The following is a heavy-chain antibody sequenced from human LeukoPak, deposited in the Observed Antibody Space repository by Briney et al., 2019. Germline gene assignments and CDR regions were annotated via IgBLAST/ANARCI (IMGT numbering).Heavy chain of an antibody. V-gene: IGHV3-53*01. CDR1: GFTVSSNY. CDR2: IYSGGST. CDR3: ARFVGALRYAFDI. D-gene: IGHD1-26*01. J-gene: IGHJ3*02. Sequence: GGSLRLSCAASGFTVSSNYMSWVRQAPGKGLEWVSVIYSGGSTYYADSVKGRFTISRDNSKNTLYLQMNSLRAEDTAVYYCARFVGALRYAFDIWGQGTMVTVSS.